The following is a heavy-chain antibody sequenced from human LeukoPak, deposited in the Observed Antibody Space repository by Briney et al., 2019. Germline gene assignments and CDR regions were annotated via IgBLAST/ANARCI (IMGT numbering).Heavy chain of an antibody. D-gene: IGHD1-26*01. J-gene: IGHJ4*02. CDR1: GFTVSTNY. Sequence: PGGSLRLSCAASGFTVSTNYMSWVRQAPGKGLEWVSIIHAGGTTYYADSVKGRFTISRDNSKNTLYLQMNDLRTEDTAVYYCARDLFGGTYLGVFGYWGQGTLVTVSS. CDR2: IHAGGTT. CDR3: ARDLFGGTYLGVFGY. V-gene: IGHV3-66*02.